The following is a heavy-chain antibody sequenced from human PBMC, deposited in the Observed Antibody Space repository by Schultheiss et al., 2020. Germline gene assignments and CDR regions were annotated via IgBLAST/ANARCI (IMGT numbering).Heavy chain of an antibody. CDR2: IYHSGST. CDR3: ARDSTVVVAAYENYYYYYGMDV. D-gene: IGHD2-15*01. CDR1: GGSISSSNW. J-gene: IGHJ6*02. V-gene: IGHV4-4*02. Sequence: SETLSLTCAVSGGSISSSNWWSWVPQPPGKGLEWIGEIYHSGSTNYNPSLKSRVTISVDKSKNQFSLKLSSVTAADTAVYYCARDSTVVVAAYENYYYYYGMDVWGQGTTVTVSS.